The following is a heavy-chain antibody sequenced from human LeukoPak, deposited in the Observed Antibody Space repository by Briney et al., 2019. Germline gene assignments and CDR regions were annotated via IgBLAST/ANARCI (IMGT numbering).Heavy chain of an antibody. J-gene: IGHJ4*02. CDR1: GGTFSSYA. CDR3: ARPDYYDSSGYLNY. CDR2: IIPIFGTA. D-gene: IGHD3-22*01. V-gene: IGHV1-69*05. Sequence: SVKVSCKASGGTFSSYAISWVRQAPGQGLEWMGGIIPIFGTANYAQKFQGRVTITTDESTSTAYMELRSLRSDDTAVYYCARPDYYDSSGYLNYWGQGTLVTVSS.